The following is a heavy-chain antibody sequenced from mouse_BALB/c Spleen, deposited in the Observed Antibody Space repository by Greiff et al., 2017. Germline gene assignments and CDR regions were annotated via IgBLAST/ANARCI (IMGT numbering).Heavy chain of an antibody. V-gene: IGHV1-9*01. J-gene: IGHJ3*01. D-gene: IGHD1-1*01. CDR2: ILPGSGST. CDR3: ARSTGLFAY. Sequence: VKLVESGAELMKPGASVKISCKATGYTFSSYWIEWVKQRPGHGLEWIGEILPGSGSTNYNEKFKGKATFTADTSSNTAYMQLSSLTSEDSAVYYCARSTGLFAYWGQGTLVTVSA. CDR1: GYTFSSYW.